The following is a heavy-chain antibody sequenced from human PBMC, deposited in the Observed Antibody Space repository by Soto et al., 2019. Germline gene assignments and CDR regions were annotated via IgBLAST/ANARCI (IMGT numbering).Heavy chain of an antibody. D-gene: IGHD5-18*01. CDR2: TIPISGTT. Sequence: QVQLVQSGAEVKKPGSSVKVSCKASGATLSTHGISWVRQAHGQGLEWMGGTIPISGTTDYAEKFQGRVKITADESTTTSYMELSSLRPDDTAVYYCAAGDSSDTGDYWGQGTLVTVSS. J-gene: IGHJ4*02. CDR3: AAGDSSDTGDY. V-gene: IGHV1-69*01. CDR1: GATLSTHG.